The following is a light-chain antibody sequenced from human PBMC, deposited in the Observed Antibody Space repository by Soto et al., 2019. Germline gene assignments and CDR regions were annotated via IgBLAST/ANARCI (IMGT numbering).Light chain of an antibody. CDR3: QSYDSSLSAWKV. CDR1: NTNIRAGYD. J-gene: IGLJ3*02. Sequence: QSVLTQPPSVSGAPGQRVSISCTGNNTNIRAGYDVNWYQQLPGTAPKLLIYANINRSSGVPDRFSGSKSGASAFLVITGLQAEDEADYYCQSYDSSLSAWKVFGGGTRVTVL. V-gene: IGLV1-40*01. CDR2: ANI.